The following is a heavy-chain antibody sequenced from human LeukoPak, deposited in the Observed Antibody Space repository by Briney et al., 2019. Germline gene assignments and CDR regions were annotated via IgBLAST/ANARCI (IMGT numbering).Heavy chain of an antibody. V-gene: IGHV4-34*01. J-gene: IGHJ4*02. D-gene: IGHD2-2*01. CDR3: ARGLNDIVVVPAAASGDFDY. CDR2: INHSGST. CDR1: GGSFSGYY. Sequence: SETLSLTCAVYGGSFSGYYWSWIRQPPGKGLEWIGEINHSGSTNYSPSLKSRVTISVDTSKNQFSLKLSSVTAADTAVYYCARGLNDIVVVPAAASGDFDYWGQGTLVTVSS.